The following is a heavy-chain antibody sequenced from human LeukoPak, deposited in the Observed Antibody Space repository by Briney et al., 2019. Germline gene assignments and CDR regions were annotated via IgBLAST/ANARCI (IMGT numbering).Heavy chain of an antibody. Sequence: GGSLRLSCAASGFTVNSNYMSWVRQAPGKGLEGVSVIYSGGSTYYADSVKGRFTISRDNSKNTLYLQMNSLRAEDTAVYYCARDGLRGFGDSDNGMDVWGQGTTVNVSS. V-gene: IGHV3-66*02. CDR3: ARDGLRGFGDSDNGMDV. J-gene: IGHJ6*02. D-gene: IGHD3-10*01. CDR2: IYSGGST. CDR1: GFTVNSNY.